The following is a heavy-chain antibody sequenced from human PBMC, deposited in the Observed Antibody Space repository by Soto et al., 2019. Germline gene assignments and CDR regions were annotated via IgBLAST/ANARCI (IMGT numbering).Heavy chain of an antibody. J-gene: IGHJ6*02. V-gene: IGHV3-7*02. CDR1: GFTFSNYW. CDR2: IKPDGSEK. Sequence: PGGSLRLSCAASGFTFSNYWMTWVRQAPGKGLEWVANIKPDGSEKWYVDSVKGRFTMSRDNTKNSLYLQMTSLRAEDTAVYYCASKRLYFYGLDVWGQGTTVTVSS. CDR3: ASKRLYFYGLDV.